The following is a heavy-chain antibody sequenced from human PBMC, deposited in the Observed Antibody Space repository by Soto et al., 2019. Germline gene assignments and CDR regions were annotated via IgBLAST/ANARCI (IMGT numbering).Heavy chain of an antibody. J-gene: IGHJ4*02. V-gene: IGHV3-74*01. D-gene: IGHD1-26*01. CDR2: IKGDGSST. CDR3: ARDPFGATTY. CDR1: GFTFSGYW. Sequence: EVQLVESGGGLVQPGGSLRLSCAASGFTFSGYWMHWVRQVPGKGLVWVPRIKGDGSSTSYADSVKGRFTISRDNAKNTLYLQMNSLRAEDTAVYYCARDPFGATTYWGQGTLVTVSS.